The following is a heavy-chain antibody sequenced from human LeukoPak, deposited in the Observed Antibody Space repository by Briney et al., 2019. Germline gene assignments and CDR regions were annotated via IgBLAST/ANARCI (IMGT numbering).Heavy chain of an antibody. V-gene: IGHV3-7*04. J-gene: IGHJ4*02. D-gene: IGHD5-24*01. CDR2: PKQDGSEK. CDR3: ARVEYYFDY. Sequence: GGSLRLSCAASGFTFSTYWMSWVRQAPGKGLEWVAIPKQDGSEKYYVDSVKGRFTISRDNAKNSLYLQMNSLRVEDTAVYYCARVEYYFDYWGQGSLVTVSS. CDR1: GFTFSTYW.